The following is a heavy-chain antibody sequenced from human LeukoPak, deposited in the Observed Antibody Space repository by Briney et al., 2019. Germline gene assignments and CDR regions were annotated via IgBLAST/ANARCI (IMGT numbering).Heavy chain of an antibody. D-gene: IGHD3-16*01. CDR1: GFTFSSYA. Sequence: GGSLRLSCSASGFTFSSYAMSWVRQAPGKGLEWVSAISGSGGSTYYADYVKGRFTISRDNSRDTLYLQMNSLRAEDTAVYYCAKGYYDYVWGSYYFDYWGQGTLVTVSS. J-gene: IGHJ4*02. CDR3: AKGYYDYVWGSYYFDY. V-gene: IGHV3-23*01. CDR2: ISGSGGST.